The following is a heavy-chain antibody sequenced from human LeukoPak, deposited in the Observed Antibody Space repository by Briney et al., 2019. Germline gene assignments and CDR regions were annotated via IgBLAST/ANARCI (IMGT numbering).Heavy chain of an antibody. J-gene: IGHJ4*02. CDR2: MNPNSGNT. Sequence: ASVKVSCKASGYTSSSYDINWVRQATGQGLEWMGWMNPNSGNTAYAQKFQGRVTMSRDTSISTAYMELSSLRSEDTAVYYCARLPKYSRPLDYWGQGILVTVSS. D-gene: IGHD6-6*01. CDR3: ARLPKYSRPLDY. V-gene: IGHV1-8*02. CDR1: GYTSSSYD.